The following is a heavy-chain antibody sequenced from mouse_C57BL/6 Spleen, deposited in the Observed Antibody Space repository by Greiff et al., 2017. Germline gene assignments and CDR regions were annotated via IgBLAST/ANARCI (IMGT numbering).Heavy chain of an antibody. CDR2: IYPGDGDT. J-gene: IGHJ4*01. V-gene: IGHV1-82*01. D-gene: IGHD1-1*01. CDR3: ANNYYGSTFYAMDF. Sequence: VQLQQPGPELVKPGASVKLSCKASGYAFSSSWMNWVKQRPGKGLEWIGRIYPGDGDTNYNGKFKGKATLTADKSSSTAYMQLSSLTSEDSAVYFCANNYYGSTFYAMDFWGQGTSVTVSS. CDR1: GYAFSSSW.